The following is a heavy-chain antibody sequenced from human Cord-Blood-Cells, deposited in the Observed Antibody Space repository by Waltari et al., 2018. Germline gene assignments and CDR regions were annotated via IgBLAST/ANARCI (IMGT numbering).Heavy chain of an antibody. J-gene: IGHJ6*02. V-gene: IGHV3-30*18. CDR2: KSYGGINK. CDR1: GFTFSSYG. Sequence: VQLVESGGGVVQPGRSLRLSCAASGFTFSSYGMHWVRQAPGMGLEWVAVKSYGGINKYYAVSVKGRFTISGDNSKNTLYLQMNRLRAEDTAVYYWAKDRGIAAAGTPYYGMDVWGQGTTVTVSS. D-gene: IGHD6-13*01. CDR3: AKDRGIAAAGTPYYGMDV.